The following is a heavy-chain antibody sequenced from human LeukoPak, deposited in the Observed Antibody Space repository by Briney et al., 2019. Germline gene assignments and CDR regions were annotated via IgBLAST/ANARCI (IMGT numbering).Heavy chain of an antibody. CDR1: GGSISSSSYY. V-gene: IGHV4-39*07. CDR2: IYYSGST. D-gene: IGHD5-18*01. CDR3: ASYLVDTGILVSPHPFDY. J-gene: IGHJ4*02. Sequence: SETLSLTCTVSGGSISSSSYYWGWIRQPPGKGLEWIGSIYYSGSTYYNPSLKSRVTISVDTSKNQFSLKLSSVTAADTAVYYCASYLVDTGILVSPHPFDYWGQGTLVTVSS.